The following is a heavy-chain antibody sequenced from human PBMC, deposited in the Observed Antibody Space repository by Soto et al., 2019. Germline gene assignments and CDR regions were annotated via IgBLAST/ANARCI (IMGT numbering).Heavy chain of an antibody. V-gene: IGHV3-30*18. CDR1: GFTFSSYG. D-gene: IGHD2-15*01. CDR3: AKDLAEGYCSGGSCYSRPVYYYYYMDV. J-gene: IGHJ6*03. CDR2: ISYDGSNK. Sequence: GGSLRLSCAASGFTFSSYGMHWVRQAPGKGLEWVAVISYDGSNKYYADPVKGRFTISRDNSKNTLYLQMNSLRDEDTAVYYCAKDLAEGYCSGGSCYSRPVYYYYYMDVWGKGTTVTVSS.